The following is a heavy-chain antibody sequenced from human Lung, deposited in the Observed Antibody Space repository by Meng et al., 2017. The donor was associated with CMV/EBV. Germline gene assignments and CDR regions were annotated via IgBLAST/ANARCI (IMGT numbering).Heavy chain of an antibody. CDR2: IYYSGST. CDR1: SGSISSGGYY. CDR3: ARGDWFDP. V-gene: IGHV4-31*03. J-gene: IGHJ5*02. Sequence: LSLTCTVSSGSISSGGYYWSWIRQHPGKGLERIGYIYYSGSTYYNPSLKSRVTISVDTSKNQFSLKLSSVTAADTAVYYCARGDWFDPWGQGTLVTVSS.